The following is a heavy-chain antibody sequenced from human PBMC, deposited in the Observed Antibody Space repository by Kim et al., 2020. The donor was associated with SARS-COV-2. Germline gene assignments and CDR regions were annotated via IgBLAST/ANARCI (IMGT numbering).Heavy chain of an antibody. CDR2: INPNSGGT. V-gene: IGHV1-2*06. Sequence: ASVKVSCKASGYTFTGYYMHWVRQAPGQGLEWMGRINPNSGGTNYAQKFQGRVTMTRDTSISTAYMELSRLRSDDTAVYYCARGAEGGGNWFDPWGQGTLVTVSS. J-gene: IGHJ5*02. CDR1: GYTFTGYY. D-gene: IGHD2-15*01. CDR3: ARGAEGGGNWFDP.